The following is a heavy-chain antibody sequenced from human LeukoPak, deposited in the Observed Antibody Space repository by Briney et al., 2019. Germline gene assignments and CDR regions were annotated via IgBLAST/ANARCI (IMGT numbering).Heavy chain of an antibody. J-gene: IGHJ4*02. CDR1: GFIVSSNY. Sequence: GGSLRLSCVASGFIVSSNYMSWVRQAPGKGLEWVSVIYSGGRTYYADSVKGRFTISRDNSKSTLYLQMNSLRAEDTAVYYCARGAVYVDYWGQGTLVTVPS. CDR3: ARGAVYVDY. V-gene: IGHV3-53*01. CDR2: IYSGGRT.